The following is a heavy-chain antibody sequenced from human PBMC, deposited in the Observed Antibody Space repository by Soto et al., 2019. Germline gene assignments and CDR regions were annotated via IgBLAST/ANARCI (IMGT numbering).Heavy chain of an antibody. V-gene: IGHV3-48*03. CDR1: GFTFSTYE. D-gene: IGHD1-26*01. CDR2: ISSSGSTI. J-gene: IGHJ4*02. CDR3: ARRVGATPRAFYFDY. Sequence: GGSLRLSCAASGFTFSTYEMNWVRQAPGKGLEWLSYISSSGSTIYYADSVKGRFTISRDNVKNSLYLQMNSLRAEDTAVYYCARRVGATPRAFYFDYWGQGXLVTVYS.